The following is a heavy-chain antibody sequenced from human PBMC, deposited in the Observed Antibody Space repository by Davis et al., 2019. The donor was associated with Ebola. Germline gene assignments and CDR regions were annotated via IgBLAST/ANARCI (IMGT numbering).Heavy chain of an antibody. D-gene: IGHD5-18*01. CDR2: ISGSGGST. V-gene: IGHV3-23*01. Sequence: GESLKISCAASGFTFSSYAMSWVRQAPGKGLAWVSAISGSGGSTYYADSVKGRFTISRDNSKNTLYLQMNSLRAEDTAVYYCAKEIVDTAMAFYYYGMDVWGQGTTVTVSS. CDR1: GFTFSSYA. CDR3: AKEIVDTAMAFYYYGMDV. J-gene: IGHJ6*02.